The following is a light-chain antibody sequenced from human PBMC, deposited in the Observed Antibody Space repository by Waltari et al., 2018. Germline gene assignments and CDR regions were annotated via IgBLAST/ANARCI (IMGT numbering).Light chain of an antibody. J-gene: IGLJ1*01. V-gene: IGLV2-11*01. CDR3: CSYAGSYTYV. Sequence: QSALTQPRSVSGSPGQSVTVSCSGTSGDVCAYDPVSWYQKYPGKAPKVVIYDVTKRPSGIPDRFSGSKSGNTASLTISGLQADDEADYYCCSYAGSYTYVFGSGTKVTVL. CDR1: SGDVCAYDP. CDR2: DVT.